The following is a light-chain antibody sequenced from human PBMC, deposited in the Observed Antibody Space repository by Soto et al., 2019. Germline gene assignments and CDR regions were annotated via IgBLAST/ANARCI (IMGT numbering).Light chain of an antibody. V-gene: IGKV2-28*01. CDR3: QHYNTYPWT. J-gene: IGKJ1*01. Sequence: DIVMTQSPLSLPVTPGEPASISCRSSQSLLHSNGYNYLDWYLQKPGQSPQLLIYLGSNRASGVPDRFSGSGSGTEFTLTISSLQPGDFATYYCQHYNTYPWTFGQGTKVDI. CDR2: LGS. CDR1: QSLLHSNGYNY.